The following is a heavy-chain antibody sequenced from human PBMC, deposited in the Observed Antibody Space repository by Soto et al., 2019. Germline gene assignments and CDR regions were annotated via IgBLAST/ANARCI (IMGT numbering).Heavy chain of an antibody. J-gene: IGHJ3*02. V-gene: IGHV4-31*03. CDR2: IYYSGST. Sequence: TLCLTCTVSVGSVSIGAYYWTWIRQRPGKGLEWIGYIYYSGSTYYSPSLKSRPSTSLDTSKNQFSLRLSSVTAADTAMYYCARARLRAVYAFDIWGQGTMVTGSS. CDR3: ARARLRAVYAFDI. CDR1: VGSVSIGAYY. D-gene: IGHD5-12*01.